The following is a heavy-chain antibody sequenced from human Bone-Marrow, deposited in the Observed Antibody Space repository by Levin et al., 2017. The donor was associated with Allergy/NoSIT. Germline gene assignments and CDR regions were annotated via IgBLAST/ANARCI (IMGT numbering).Heavy chain of an antibody. CDR2: IRTEAHGVPT. J-gene: IGHJ3*01. CDR1: GFTFGDYA. D-gene: IGHD3-9*01. V-gene: IGHV3-49*03. Sequence: GESLKISCTGSGFTFGDYAMSWFRQAPGKGLEWVGFIRTEAHGVPTQYGASVRGRFTISRDDSKSVAYLQMNSLKIEDTAMYYCTRSLFAYDFVTTLWGQGTMVTVSA. CDR3: TRSLFAYDFVTTL.